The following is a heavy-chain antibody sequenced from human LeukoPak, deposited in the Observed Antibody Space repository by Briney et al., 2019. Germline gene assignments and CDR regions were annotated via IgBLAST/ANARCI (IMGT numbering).Heavy chain of an antibody. D-gene: IGHD6-19*01. V-gene: IGHV3-7*01. CDR3: ARSRYSSGWSAEFDP. CDR1: GFTFSSYW. CDR2: IKQDGSEK. Sequence: GGSLRLSCAASGFTFSSYWLSWVRHAPGKGLEGVANIKQDGSEKYYVDSVKGRFTISRDNAKNSLYLQMNSLRAEDTAVYYCARSRYSSGWSAEFDPWGQGTLVTVSS. J-gene: IGHJ5*02.